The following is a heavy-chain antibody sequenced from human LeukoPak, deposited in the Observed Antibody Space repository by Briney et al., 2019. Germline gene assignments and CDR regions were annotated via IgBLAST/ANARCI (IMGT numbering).Heavy chain of an antibody. CDR1: GFTFISDS. Sequence: GGSLRLSCAASGFTFISDSMNWGRQAPGKGLEWVSSISSSSSYIYYADSVKGGFTISRDNAKNSLYLQMNSLRAEDTAVYYCARDEAGDYWGQGTLVAVSS. CDR3: ARDEAGDY. V-gene: IGHV3-21*01. CDR2: ISSSSSYI. J-gene: IGHJ4*02.